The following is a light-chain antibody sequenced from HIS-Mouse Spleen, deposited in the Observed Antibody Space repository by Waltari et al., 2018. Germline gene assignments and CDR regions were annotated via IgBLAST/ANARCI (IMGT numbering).Light chain of an antibody. Sequence: DIQLTQSPSFLSASVGDRVTITCRASQGISSYLAGYQQKPGKAPKLLIYAASTLQSGVQSRFSGSGSGTEFTLTISSLQPEDFATYYCQQLNSYPPTFGQGTKVEIK. J-gene: IGKJ1*01. CDR2: AAS. V-gene: IGKV1-9*01. CDR1: QGISSY. CDR3: QQLNSYPPT.